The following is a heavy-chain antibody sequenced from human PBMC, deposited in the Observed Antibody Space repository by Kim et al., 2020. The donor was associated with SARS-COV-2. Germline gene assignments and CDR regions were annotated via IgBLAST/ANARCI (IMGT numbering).Heavy chain of an antibody. CDR1: GFSFSNYW. Sequence: GGSLRLSCVASGFSFSNYWMNWVRQAPGKGLEWVANIKEDGSEKYYVDSVKGRFTVSRDNAKNSLYLQMNYLRSEDTAVYYCARPTYNDGDYWGQGALVT. V-gene: IGHV3-7*01. CDR3: ARPTYNDGDY. J-gene: IGHJ4*02. D-gene: IGHD3-16*01. CDR2: IKEDGSEK.